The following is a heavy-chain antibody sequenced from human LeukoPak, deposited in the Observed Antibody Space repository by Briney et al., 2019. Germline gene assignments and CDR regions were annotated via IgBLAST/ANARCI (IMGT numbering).Heavy chain of an antibody. D-gene: IGHD6-19*01. J-gene: IGHJ3*02. Sequence: GAAVKVSCKASGGTFSSYAISWVRQAPGHGVEWMGKIIPIFGSPNYAQKFQDRVTITADESTTTAYMELSSLRSEDTAVYYCARPSTAVAGSTAPSNHAFDIWGQGTMVTVSS. CDR2: IIPIFGSP. CDR1: GGTFSSYA. V-gene: IGHV1-69*13. CDR3: ARPSTAVAGSTAPSNHAFDI.